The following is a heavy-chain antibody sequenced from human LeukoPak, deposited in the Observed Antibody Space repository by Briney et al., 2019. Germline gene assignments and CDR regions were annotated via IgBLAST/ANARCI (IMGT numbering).Heavy chain of an antibody. D-gene: IGHD3-22*01. J-gene: IGHJ4*02. CDR1: GCTFISYA. CDR2: IIPIFCTA. Sequence: SVKVSCKASGCTFISYAISWVRQAPGQGREWMGGIIPIFCTANYAQKFQGRVTITADESTSTAYMELRSLRSDDTAVYYCAGNLYYYDSSGTGAYYFDYWGQGTLVTVSS. CDR3: AGNLYYYDSSGTGAYYFDY. V-gene: IGHV1-69*01.